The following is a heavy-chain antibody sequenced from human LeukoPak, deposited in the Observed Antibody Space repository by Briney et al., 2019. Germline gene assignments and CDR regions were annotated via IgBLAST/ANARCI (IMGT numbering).Heavy chain of an antibody. V-gene: IGHV3-23*01. D-gene: IGHD4/OR15-4a*01. Sequence: GGSLRLSCAASGFNFKYYAVNWVRQAPGKGLEWVSSSSGSGDYTYYTDSVKGRFTISRDNSKDTLYLQVNSLRAEDMAVFYCAKGQDANYLPLDLWGRGTLVTVSS. J-gene: IGHJ2*01. CDR3: AKGQDANYLPLDL. CDR1: GFNFKYYA. CDR2: SSGSGDYT.